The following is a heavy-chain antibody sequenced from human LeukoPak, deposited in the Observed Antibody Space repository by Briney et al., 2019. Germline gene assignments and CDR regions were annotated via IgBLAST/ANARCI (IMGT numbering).Heavy chain of an antibody. CDR2: IYYSGST. CDR1: SGSIDSYY. V-gene: IGHV4-59*01. D-gene: IGHD6-19*01. Sequence: PSETLSLTCTVSSGSIDSYYWSWIRQPPGKGLEWIGYIYYSGSTNYNPSLKSRVTISVDTSKNQFSLKLSSVTAADTAVYYCARVVQGQWLVRSWFDPWGQGTLVTVSS. J-gene: IGHJ5*02. CDR3: ARVVQGQWLVRSWFDP.